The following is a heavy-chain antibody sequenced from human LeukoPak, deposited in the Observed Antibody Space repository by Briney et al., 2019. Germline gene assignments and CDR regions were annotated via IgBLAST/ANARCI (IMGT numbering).Heavy chain of an antibody. CDR3: AKDQFGGYGSIDY. Sequence: GGSLRLSCAASGFTFSSYSMNWVRQAPGKGLEWVSAISGSGGSTYYADSVKGRFTISRDNSKSTVFLQMSSLRAEDTAVYYCAKDQFGGYGSIDYWGQGILVTVSS. D-gene: IGHD5-12*01. CDR2: ISGSGGST. J-gene: IGHJ4*02. V-gene: IGHV3-23*01. CDR1: GFTFSSYS.